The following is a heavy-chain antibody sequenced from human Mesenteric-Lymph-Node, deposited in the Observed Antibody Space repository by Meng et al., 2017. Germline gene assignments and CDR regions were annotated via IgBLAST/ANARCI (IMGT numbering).Heavy chain of an antibody. D-gene: IGHD3-10*01. Sequence: QVQLKQWGAEVLKPSETLSLTFAVYGGSLSGYYWSWIRQPPGKVLEWMGEVYHNGVTKYSPSLRSRFVISIDTSKNQFSLNLRSVSAADTAMYYCARGGATPMIIKYWGPGTLVTVSS. V-gene: IGHV4-34*02. CDR1: GGSLSGYY. CDR3: ARGGATPMIIKY. CDR2: VYHNGVT. J-gene: IGHJ4*02.